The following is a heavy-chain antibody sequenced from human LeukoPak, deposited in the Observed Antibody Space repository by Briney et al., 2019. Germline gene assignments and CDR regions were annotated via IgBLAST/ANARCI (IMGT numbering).Heavy chain of an antibody. CDR3: ARDSSGYYDSSGYAQGAFDI. CDR2: IYYSGST. J-gene: IGHJ3*02. Sequence: PSETLSLTCTVSGGSISSGDYYWSWIRQPPGKGLEWIGYIYYSGSTYYNPSLKSRVTISVDTPKNQFSLKLSSVTAADTAVYYCARDSSGYYDSSGYAQGAFDIWGQGTMVTVSS. D-gene: IGHD3-22*01. V-gene: IGHV4-30-4*01. CDR1: GGSISSGDYY.